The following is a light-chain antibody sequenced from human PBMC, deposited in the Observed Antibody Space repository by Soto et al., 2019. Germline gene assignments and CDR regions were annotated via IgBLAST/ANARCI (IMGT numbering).Light chain of an antibody. CDR3: AASDDRLNGYG. V-gene: IGLV1-44*01. CDR2: SNT. CDR1: SSNIGSNT. J-gene: IGLJ1*01. Sequence: QSALTQPPSASGTPGQRVTISCSGSSSNIGSNTVNWYQQLPGTAPKLLIYSNTQRPSGVPDRFSGSKSGTSASLAISELQSEYEADYYCAASDDRLNGYGFGTGSMGTV.